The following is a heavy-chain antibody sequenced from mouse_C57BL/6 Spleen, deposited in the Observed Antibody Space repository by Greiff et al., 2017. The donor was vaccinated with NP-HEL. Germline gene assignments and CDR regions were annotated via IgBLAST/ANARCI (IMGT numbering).Heavy chain of an antibody. CDR1: GYTFTDYN. CDR3: ARGNWDELDY. Sequence: VQLQQSGPELVKPGASVKIPCKASGYTFTDYNMDWVKQSHGKSLEWIGDINPNNGGTIYNQKFKGKATLTVDQSSSTAYMELRSLTSKDTADYDCARGNWDELDYWGQGTTLTVSS. D-gene: IGHD4-1*01. CDR2: INPNNGGT. V-gene: IGHV1-18*01. J-gene: IGHJ2*01.